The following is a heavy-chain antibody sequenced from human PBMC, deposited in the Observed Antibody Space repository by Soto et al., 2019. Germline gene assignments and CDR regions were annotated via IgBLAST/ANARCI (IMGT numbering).Heavy chain of an antibody. CDR3: AKARGSAAAGGRDY. V-gene: IGHV3-23*01. J-gene: IGHJ4*02. Sequence: PGGSLRLSCVASGFTLSSYFMTWVRQAPGKGLEWVSAISGSGGSTYYADSVKGRFTISRDNSKNTLYLQMNSLRAEDTAVYYCAKARGSAAAGGRDYWGQGTLVTVSS. CDR1: GFTLSSYF. D-gene: IGHD6-13*01. CDR2: ISGSGGST.